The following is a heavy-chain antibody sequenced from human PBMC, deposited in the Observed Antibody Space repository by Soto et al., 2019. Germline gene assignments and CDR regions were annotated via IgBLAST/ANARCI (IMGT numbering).Heavy chain of an antibody. CDR1: GGSISSGDYY. D-gene: IGHD3-22*01. CDR3: ARGHYYYESSGYYPY. V-gene: IGHV4-30-4*02. Sequence: SETLSLTCTVSGGSISSGDYYWSWIRQPPGKGLEWIGYIYSRGTTYDNPSLRSRVIISVDTSKNQFSLKLSSVTAADTAVYYCARGHYYYESSGYYPYWGQGTLVTVSS. J-gene: IGHJ4*02. CDR2: IYSRGTT.